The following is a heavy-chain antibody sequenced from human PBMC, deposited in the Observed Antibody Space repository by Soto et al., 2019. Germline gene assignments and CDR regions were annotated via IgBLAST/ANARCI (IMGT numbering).Heavy chain of an antibody. J-gene: IGHJ5*02. CDR3: ARAVWFGEPPFDP. V-gene: IGHV1-69*05. CDR2: IIPIFGTA. Sequence: QVQLVQSGAEVKKPGSSVKVSCKASGGTFSSYAISWVRQAPGQGLEWMGGIIPIFGTANYAQKFQGRVTXTXDXXTSTAYMGLSSLRSEDTAVYYCARAVWFGEPPFDPWGQGTLVTVSS. D-gene: IGHD3-10*01. CDR1: GGTFSSYA.